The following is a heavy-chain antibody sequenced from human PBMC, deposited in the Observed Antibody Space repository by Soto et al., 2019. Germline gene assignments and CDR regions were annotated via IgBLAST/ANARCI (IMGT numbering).Heavy chain of an antibody. CDR3: ARLWFGKPPGYLDY. Sequence: ASETLSLTCSVSGGSIRNYYWNWIRQPAGKGLEWIGRIYTSGNSDYNPSLKSRVTMSADTSKNQLSLRLSSVTAADSAVYYCARLWFGKPPGYLDYWGQGIRVTVS. J-gene: IGHJ4*02. V-gene: IGHV4-4*07. CDR1: GGSIRNYY. D-gene: IGHD3-10*01. CDR2: IYTSGNS.